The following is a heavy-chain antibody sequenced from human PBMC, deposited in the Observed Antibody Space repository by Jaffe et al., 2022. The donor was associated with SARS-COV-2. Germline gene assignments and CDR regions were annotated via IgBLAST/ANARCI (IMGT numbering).Heavy chain of an antibody. Sequence: EVQLLESGGGLVQPGGSLRLSCAASGFTFSSYAMSWVRQAPGKGLEWVSAISGSGGSTYYADSVKGRFTISRDNSKNTLYLQMNSLRAEDTAVYYCAKKGANGVWKDYYYYGMDVWGQGTTVTVSS. V-gene: IGHV3-23*01. CDR1: GFTFSSYA. CDR2: ISGSGGST. J-gene: IGHJ6*02. D-gene: IGHD2-8*01. CDR3: AKKGANGVWKDYYYYGMDV.